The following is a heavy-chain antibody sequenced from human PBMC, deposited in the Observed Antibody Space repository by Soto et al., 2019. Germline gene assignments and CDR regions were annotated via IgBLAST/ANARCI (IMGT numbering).Heavy chain of an antibody. CDR1: GGSISSGDW. J-gene: IGHJ4*02. CDR3: ARTNSCDNDCLSFDY. D-gene: IGHD2-21*02. V-gene: IGHV4-4*02. CDR2: ILHDGTT. Sequence: QVQLQESGPGLVRPSGTLSLTCAVSGGSISSGDWWSWVRQPPGERLEWIGEILHDGTTNYNPSLNTRVPISVDKSNHQFSPKLSSLSAWDTAVYYGARTNSCDNDCLSFDYWGQGPLATVSS.